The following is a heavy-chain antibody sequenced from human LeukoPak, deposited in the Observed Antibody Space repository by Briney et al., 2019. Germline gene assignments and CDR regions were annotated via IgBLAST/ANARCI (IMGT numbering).Heavy chain of an antibody. D-gene: IGHD5-24*01. CDR2: IYASGST. Sequence: SETLSLTCTVSGGSISSYYWSLIRQPAGKGLEWIGRIYASGSTNANPSLKSRVTMSVATSKNQFSLRLTSVTAADRAVYYCAREMGERDGYNDYWGQGTLVTVSS. J-gene: IGHJ4*02. CDR1: GGSISSYY. V-gene: IGHV4-4*07. CDR3: AREMGERDGYNDY.